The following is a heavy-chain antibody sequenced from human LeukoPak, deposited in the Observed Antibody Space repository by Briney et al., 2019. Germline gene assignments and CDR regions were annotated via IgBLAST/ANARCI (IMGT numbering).Heavy chain of an antibody. CDR2: ISGSGGRK. V-gene: IGHV3-23*01. CDR3: VKLTENQLLGKGWADS. Sequence: GGSLRLSCAASGFTFSSYAMSWVRPPPGGGLEWVSSISGSGGRKYDADSVRGRFTISTDSSKNTVQLQMTSLRVEDTAIYYCVKLTENQLLGKGWADSWGQGTLVTVSS. J-gene: IGHJ5*01. CDR1: GFTFSSYA. D-gene: IGHD2-2*01.